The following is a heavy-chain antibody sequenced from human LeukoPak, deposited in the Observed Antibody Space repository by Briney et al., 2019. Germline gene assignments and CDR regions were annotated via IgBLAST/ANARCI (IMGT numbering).Heavy chain of an antibody. CDR2: INHSGST. CDR1: GGSFSGYY. Sequence: SETLSLTCAVYGGSFSGYYWSWIRQPPGKGLEWIGEINHSGSTNYNPSLKSRVTISVETSKNQFSLKLSSVTAADTAVYYCARPHPPTVTTPYWYFDLWGRGTLVTVSS. J-gene: IGHJ2*01. D-gene: IGHD4-17*01. V-gene: IGHV4-34*01. CDR3: ARPHPPTVTTPYWYFDL.